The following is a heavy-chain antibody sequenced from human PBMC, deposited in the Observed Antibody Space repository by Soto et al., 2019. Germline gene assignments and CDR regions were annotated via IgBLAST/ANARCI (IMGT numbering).Heavy chain of an antibody. J-gene: IGHJ4*02. V-gene: IGHV3-13*01. Sequence: PGGSLRLSGAASGSGFSSNYMSWVRQATGKGLEWVSFICTAGNTYYPGSVKGRFTIFRVNAKNSLYFQMNSLRVEDTAVYYCARGIAVAGYFDYWGQGTLVTVSS. CDR3: ARGIAVAGYFDY. CDR2: ICTAGNT. D-gene: IGHD6-19*01. CDR1: GSGFSSNY.